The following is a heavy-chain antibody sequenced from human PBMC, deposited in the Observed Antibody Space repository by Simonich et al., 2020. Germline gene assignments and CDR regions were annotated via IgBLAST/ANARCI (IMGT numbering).Heavy chain of an antibody. Sequence: QLQLQESGPGLVKPSETLSLTCTVSGGSISSSSYYWGWIRQPPGKGLEWIGSIYYSGSTSYTPSLKSRVTISVDTSKNQFSLQLSSVTAADTAVYYCARHPEYSSNWFDPWGQGTLVTVSS. J-gene: IGHJ5*02. CDR3: ARHPEYSSNWFDP. D-gene: IGHD6-6*01. CDR2: IYYSGST. V-gene: IGHV4-39*01. CDR1: GGSISSSSYY.